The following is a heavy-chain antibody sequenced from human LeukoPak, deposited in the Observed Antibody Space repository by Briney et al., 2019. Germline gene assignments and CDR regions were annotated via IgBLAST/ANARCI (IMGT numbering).Heavy chain of an antibody. CDR3: AATLIIAAAGQFDY. Sequence: SETLSLTCAVYGGSFSGYYWSWIRQPPGKGLEWIGEINHSGSTNYNPSLKSRVTISVDTSKNQFSLKLSSVTAADTAVYYCAATLIIAAAGQFDYWGQGTLVTVSS. D-gene: IGHD6-13*01. CDR1: GGSFSGYY. CDR2: INHSGST. V-gene: IGHV4-34*01. J-gene: IGHJ4*02.